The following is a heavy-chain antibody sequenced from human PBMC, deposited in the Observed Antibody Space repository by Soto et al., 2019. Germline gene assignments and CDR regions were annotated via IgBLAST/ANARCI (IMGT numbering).Heavy chain of an antibody. D-gene: IGHD3-10*01. Sequence: GGSLRLSCAASGFTFSDYYMTWIRQAPGKGPEWVSYISSSGRYTNYADSVKGRFTISRDNARNTVFLQLNSLRAEDTAIYYCARIGGELLYQFFFDYWGLGTLVTVSS. V-gene: IGHV3-11*06. CDR2: ISSSGRYT. CDR3: ARIGGELLYQFFFDY. J-gene: IGHJ4*02. CDR1: GFTFSDYY.